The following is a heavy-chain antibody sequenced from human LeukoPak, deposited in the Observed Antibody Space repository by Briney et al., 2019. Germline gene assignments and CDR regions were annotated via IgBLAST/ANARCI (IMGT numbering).Heavy chain of an antibody. J-gene: IGHJ4*02. D-gene: IGHD5-18*01. CDR1: GGSISSYY. Sequence: SETLSLTCTVSGGSISSYYWSWIRQPPGKGLEWIGYIYYSGSTNYNPSLKSRVTISVDTSKNQLSLKLSSVTAADTAVYYCARTLDTALPFDYWGQGTLVTVSS. CDR3: ARTLDTALPFDY. V-gene: IGHV4-59*01. CDR2: IYYSGST.